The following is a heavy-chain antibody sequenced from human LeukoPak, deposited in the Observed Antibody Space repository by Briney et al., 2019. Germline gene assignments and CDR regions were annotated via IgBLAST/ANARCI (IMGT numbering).Heavy chain of an antibody. D-gene: IGHD3-22*01. Sequence: GRSLRLSCAGSGFTFDDYAIHWVRQGPGRGLEWVSGISWNSGSIGYADSVKGRFTISRDNSKNTLYLQMNSLRAEDTAVYYCSGYNWFDPWGQGTLVTVSS. V-gene: IGHV3-9*01. CDR3: SGYNWFDP. CDR2: ISWNSGSI. J-gene: IGHJ5*02. CDR1: GFTFDDYA.